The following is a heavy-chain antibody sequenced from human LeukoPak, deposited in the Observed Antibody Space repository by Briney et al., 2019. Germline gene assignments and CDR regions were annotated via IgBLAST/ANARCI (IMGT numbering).Heavy chain of an antibody. D-gene: IGHD5-24*01. CDR3: ARLEGGAYKV. CDR1: GGSFSGYY. J-gene: IGHJ6*04. Sequence: AETLSLTCAVYGGSFSGYYWSWIRQPPGKGLEWIGEINHSGSTNYNPSLKSRVTISVDTSKNQLSLKLSSLTAADTAVYYCARLEGGAYKVWGKGTTVTVSS. CDR2: INHSGST. V-gene: IGHV4-34*01.